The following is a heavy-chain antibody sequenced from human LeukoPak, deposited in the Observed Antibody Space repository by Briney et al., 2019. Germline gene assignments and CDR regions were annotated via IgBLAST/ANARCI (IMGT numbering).Heavy chain of an antibody. J-gene: IGHJ3*02. CDR1: GGTFSSYA. D-gene: IGHD3-16*01. CDR3: ARDRPYDDAFDI. Sequence: SVKVSCKASGGTFSSYAIGWVRQAPGQGLEWMGGIIPIFGTANYAQKLQGRVTITADKSTSTAYMELSSLRSEDTAVYYCARDRPYDDAFDIWGQGTMVTVSS. CDR2: IIPIFGTA. V-gene: IGHV1-69*06.